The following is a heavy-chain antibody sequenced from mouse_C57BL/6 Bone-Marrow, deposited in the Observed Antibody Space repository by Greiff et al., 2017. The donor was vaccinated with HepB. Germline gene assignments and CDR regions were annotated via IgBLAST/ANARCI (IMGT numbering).Heavy chain of an antibody. D-gene: IGHD2-10*01. CDR3: AREPHRLLIIYWYFDV. CDR1: GYSITSGYY. V-gene: IGHV3-6*01. CDR2: ISYDGSN. Sequence: EVQLVESGPGLVKPSQSLSLTCSVTGYSITSGYYWNWIRQFPGNKLEWMGYISYDGSNNYNPSLKNRISITRDTSKNQFFLKLNSVTTEDTATYYCAREPHRLLIIYWYFDVWGTGTTVTVSS. J-gene: IGHJ1*03.